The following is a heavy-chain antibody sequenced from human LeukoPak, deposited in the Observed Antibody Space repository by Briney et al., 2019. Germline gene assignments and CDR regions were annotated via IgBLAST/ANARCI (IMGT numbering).Heavy chain of an antibody. CDR1: GFTFSSYW. J-gene: IGHJ6*02. V-gene: IGHV3-7*03. CDR3: ARGGGLDV. D-gene: IGHD3-16*01. Sequence: GGSLRLSCAASGFTFSSYWMNWARQAPGKWLEWVASINHNGNVNYYVDSVKGRFTISRDNAKNSLYLQMSNLRAEDTAVYFCARGGGLDVWGQGATVTVSS. CDR2: INHNGNVN.